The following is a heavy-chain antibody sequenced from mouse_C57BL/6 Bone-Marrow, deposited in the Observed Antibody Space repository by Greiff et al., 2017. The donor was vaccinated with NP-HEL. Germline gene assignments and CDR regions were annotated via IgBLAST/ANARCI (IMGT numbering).Heavy chain of an antibody. CDR1: GFTFSSYA. D-gene: IGHD2-3*01. V-gene: IGHV5-4*01. Sequence: EVQLVESGGGLVKPGGSLKLSCAASGFTFSSYAMSWVRQTPEKRLEWVATISDGGSYTYYPDNVKGRFTISRDNAKNNLYLQMSHLKSEDTAMYYCAREFVDDGYYGAMDYWGQGTSVTVSS. J-gene: IGHJ4*01. CDR3: AREFVDDGYYGAMDY. CDR2: ISDGGSYT.